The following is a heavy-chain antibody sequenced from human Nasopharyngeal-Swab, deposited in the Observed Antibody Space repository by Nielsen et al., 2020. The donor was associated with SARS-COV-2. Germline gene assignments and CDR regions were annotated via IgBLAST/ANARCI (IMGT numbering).Heavy chain of an antibody. J-gene: IGHJ3*02. CDR2: IYYSGST. CDR3: ASTPRTYYYDSSGYPNPFDAFDI. D-gene: IGHD3-22*01. V-gene: IGHV4-39*01. Sequence: SETLSLTCTVSGGSISSSSYYWGWIRQPPGKGLEWIGSIYYSGSTYYNPSLKSRVTISVDTSKNQFSLKLSSVTAADTAVCYCASTPRTYYYDSSGYPNPFDAFDIWGQGTMVTVSS. CDR1: GGSISSSSYY.